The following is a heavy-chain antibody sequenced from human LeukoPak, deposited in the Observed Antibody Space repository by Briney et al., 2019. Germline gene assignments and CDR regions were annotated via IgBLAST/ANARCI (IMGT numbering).Heavy chain of an antibody. J-gene: IGHJ4*02. CDR3: ARHRDFWSGYYPYYFDY. D-gene: IGHD3-3*01. V-gene: IGHV4-34*01. CDR1: GGSFSGYY. Sequence: SETLSLTCAVYGGSFSGYYWSWIRQPPGKGLEWIGEINHSGSTNYNPSLKSRVTISVDTSKNQFSLKLSSVTAADTAVYYCARHRDFWSGYYPYYFDYWGQGTLVTVSS. CDR2: INHSGST.